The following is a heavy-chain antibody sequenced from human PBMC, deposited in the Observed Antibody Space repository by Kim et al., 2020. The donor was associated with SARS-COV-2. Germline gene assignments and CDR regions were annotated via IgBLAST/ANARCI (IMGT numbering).Heavy chain of an antibody. CDR2: IYYSGST. CDR1: GGSISSGGYY. V-gene: IGHV4-31*03. J-gene: IGHJ6*02. CDR3: ARSPNSGYSSSWYPYYYGMDV. D-gene: IGHD6-13*01. Sequence: SETLSLTCTVSGGSISSGGYYWSWIRQHPGKGLEWIGYIYYSGSTYYNPSLKSRVTISVDTSKNQFSLKLSSVTAADTAVYYCARSPNSGYSSSWYPYYYGMDVWGQGTTVTVSS.